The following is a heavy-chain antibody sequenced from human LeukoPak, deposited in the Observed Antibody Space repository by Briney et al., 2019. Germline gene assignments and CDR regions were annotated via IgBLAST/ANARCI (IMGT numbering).Heavy chain of an antibody. D-gene: IGHD2-15*01. Sequence: ASVRISCKASGYTFTTYFLHWVRQAPGQGLEWMGIINPSSGSITYAQKFQGRLTVTRDTSTSTVYMELSSPTFEDTAVYYCTREEGSRTKPFDFWGQGTLVTVSS. CDR2: INPSSGSI. J-gene: IGHJ4*02. CDR3: TREEGSRTKPFDF. CDR1: GYTFTTYF. V-gene: IGHV1-46*01.